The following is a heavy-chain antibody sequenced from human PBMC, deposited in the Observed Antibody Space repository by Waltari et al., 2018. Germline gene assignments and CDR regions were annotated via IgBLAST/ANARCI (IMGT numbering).Heavy chain of an antibody. CDR1: GYPFTSYY. CDR3: ARTYQSGSYSDY. D-gene: IGHD1-26*01. V-gene: IGHV1-2*02. CDR2: INTRNGGT. Sequence: QVQLVQSGAEVKKPGASVKVSCKTSGYPFTSYYMHCVRQAPGQGLEWMGWINTRNGGTNYAQKYQGRVTMTRDTSISTAYMELSRLISNDTAVYYCARTYQSGSYSDYWGQGTPVTVSS. J-gene: IGHJ4*02.